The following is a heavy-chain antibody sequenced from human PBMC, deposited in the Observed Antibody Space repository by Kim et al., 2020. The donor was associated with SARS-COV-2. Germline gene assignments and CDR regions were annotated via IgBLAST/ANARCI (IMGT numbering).Heavy chain of an antibody. Sequence: GGSLRLSCVVSGFSFSDYAMSWVRQAPGKGLEWVSGFSGDDGTTYYADSVKGRFTISRDNSKNTLYLQMNSLRVEDTALYYCAKDLFGSGSYYSTKLDYYNWMDVWGQGTTVPVSS. CDR3: AKDLFGSGSYYSTKLDYYNWMDV. CDR2: FSGDDGTT. V-gene: IGHV3-23*01. D-gene: IGHD3-10*01. J-gene: IGHJ6*02. CDR1: GFSFSDYA.